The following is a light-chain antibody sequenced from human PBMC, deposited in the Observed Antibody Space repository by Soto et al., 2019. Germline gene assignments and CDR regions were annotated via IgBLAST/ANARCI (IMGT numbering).Light chain of an antibody. CDR3: SSYTGSSTYVV. CDR1: SSDVGGYNY. CDR2: DVD. V-gene: IGLV2-14*03. Sequence: QSALTQPASVSGSPGQSITISCTGTSSDVGGYNYVSWYQHHPGKAPKLMIYDVDIRPSGVSNRFSGSKSGNTASLTISGHQAEDEADYYCSSYTGSSTYVVFGGGTKLTVL. J-gene: IGLJ2*01.